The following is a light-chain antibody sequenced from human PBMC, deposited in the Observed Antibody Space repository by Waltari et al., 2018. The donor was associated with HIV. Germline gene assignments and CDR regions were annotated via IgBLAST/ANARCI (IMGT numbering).Light chain of an antibody. CDR3: QVWDNNNAV. CDR2: QDT. Sequence: SYELTQPPSMSVSPGQTAIIACSGDKLGDKYVCWYQQRPGQSRVMVMYQDTERPSGVPERFSGSISGDTASLTISGTQPLDEADYYCQVWDNNNAVFGGGTKLTVL. CDR1: KLGDKY. J-gene: IGLJ2*01. V-gene: IGLV3-1*01.